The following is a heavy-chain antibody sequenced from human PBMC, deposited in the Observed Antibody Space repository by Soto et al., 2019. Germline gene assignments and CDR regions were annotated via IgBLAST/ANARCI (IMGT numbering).Heavy chain of an antibody. Sequence: GASVKVSCKASGGTFSSYTISWVRQAPGQRLEWMGWINAGNGNTKYSQKFQGRVTITRDTSASTAYMELSSLRSEDTAVYYCARDLLQQANIELPRHVAFDIWGQGTMVTVSS. CDR2: INAGNGNT. CDR3: ARDLLQQANIELPRHVAFDI. V-gene: IGHV1-3*01. D-gene: IGHD2-8*01. CDR1: GGTFSSYT. J-gene: IGHJ3*02.